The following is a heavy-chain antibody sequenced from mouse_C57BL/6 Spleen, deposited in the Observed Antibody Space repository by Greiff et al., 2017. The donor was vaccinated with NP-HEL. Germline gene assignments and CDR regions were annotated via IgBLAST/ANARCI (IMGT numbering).Heavy chain of an antibody. Sequence: EVQLQQSGPGMVKPSQSLSLTCTVTGYSITSGYDWHWIRHFPGNKLEWMGYISYSGSTNYNPSLKSRISITHDTSKNHFFLKLNSVTTEDTATYYCAREGNWGHFDYWGQGTTLTVSS. J-gene: IGHJ2*01. CDR2: ISYSGST. D-gene: IGHD4-1*01. CDR3: AREGNWGHFDY. CDR1: GYSITSGYD. V-gene: IGHV3-1*01.